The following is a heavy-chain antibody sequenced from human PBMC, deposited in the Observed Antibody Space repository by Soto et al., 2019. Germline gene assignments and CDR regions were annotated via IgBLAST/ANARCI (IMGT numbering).Heavy chain of an antibody. D-gene: IGHD3-22*01. Sequence: SVKVSCKXSGGTFSSYAISWVRQAPGQGLEWMGGIIPIFGTANYAQKFQGRVTITADKSTSTAYMELSSLRSEDTAVYYCARGTPDSSGPYYFDYWGQGTLVTVSS. CDR1: GGTFSSYA. V-gene: IGHV1-69*06. CDR3: ARGTPDSSGPYYFDY. J-gene: IGHJ4*02. CDR2: IIPIFGTA.